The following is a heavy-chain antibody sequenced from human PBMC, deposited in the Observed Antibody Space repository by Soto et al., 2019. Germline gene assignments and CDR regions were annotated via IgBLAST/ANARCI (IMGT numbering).Heavy chain of an antibody. J-gene: IGHJ4*02. CDR3: ARDAHSSTVFGVVSKVFDY. V-gene: IGHV3-21*01. CDR2: ISSSSGYI. D-gene: IGHD3-3*01. Sequence: GGSLRLSCAASGFTFSSYSMNWVRQAPGKGLEWVSSISSSSGYIYYADSVKGRFTISRDNAKNSLYLQMNSLRAEDTDVYYCARDAHSSTVFGVVSKVFDYWGQGTLVTVSS. CDR1: GFTFSSYS.